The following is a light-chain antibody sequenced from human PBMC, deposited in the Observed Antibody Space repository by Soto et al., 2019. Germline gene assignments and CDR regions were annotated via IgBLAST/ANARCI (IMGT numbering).Light chain of an antibody. CDR3: QQYYSTLWT. Sequence: EIVMTQSPATLSVSPGERATLSCRASQSVSSNLAWYQQKPGQAPRLLIYGASTRATGIPARFSGSGSGTEFTLTSSSLQAEDVAVYYCQQYYSTLWTFGQGTKVDIK. J-gene: IGKJ1*01. CDR2: GAS. CDR1: QSVSSN. V-gene: IGKV3-15*01.